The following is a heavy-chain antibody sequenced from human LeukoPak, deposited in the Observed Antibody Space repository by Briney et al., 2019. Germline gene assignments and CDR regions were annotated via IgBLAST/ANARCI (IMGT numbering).Heavy chain of an antibody. V-gene: IGHV4-38-2*02. D-gene: IGHD3-10*01. CDR2: IYHSGST. CDR3: ARVRITMVRGALDY. CDR1: GYSISSGYY. J-gene: IGHJ4*02. Sequence: PSETLSLTCTVSGYSISSGYYWGWIRQPPGKGLEWIGSIYHSGSTYYNPSLKSRVTISVDTSKNQFSLKLSSVTAADTAVYYCARVRITMVRGALDYWGQGTLVTVSS.